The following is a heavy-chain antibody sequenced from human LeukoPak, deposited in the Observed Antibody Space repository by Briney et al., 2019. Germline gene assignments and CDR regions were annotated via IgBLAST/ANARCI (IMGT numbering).Heavy chain of an antibody. Sequence: SETLSLTCTVSGGSISSYYWSWIRQPPEKGLEWIGYIYYSGSTNYNPSLKSRVTISVDTSKNQFSLKLSSVTAADTAVYYYARAARPRAAKDGLDLWGRGTLVTVSS. CDR3: ARAARPRAAKDGLDL. D-gene: IGHD5-24*01. CDR2: IYYSGST. CDR1: GGSISSYY. V-gene: IGHV4-59*01. J-gene: IGHJ2*01.